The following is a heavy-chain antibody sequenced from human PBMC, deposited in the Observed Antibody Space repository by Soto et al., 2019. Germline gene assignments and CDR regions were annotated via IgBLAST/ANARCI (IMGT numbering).Heavy chain of an antibody. D-gene: IGHD6-6*01. V-gene: IGHV4-30-4*01. Sequence: RSETLSLTCTVSGGSISSGDYYWSWIRQPPGKGLEWIGYIYYSGSTYYNPSLKSRVTISVDASKNQFSLKLSSVTAADTAVYYCARGSVYSSSSFYDYWGQGTLVTVSS. CDR3: ARGSVYSSSSFYDY. CDR2: IYYSGST. J-gene: IGHJ4*02. CDR1: GGSISSGDYY.